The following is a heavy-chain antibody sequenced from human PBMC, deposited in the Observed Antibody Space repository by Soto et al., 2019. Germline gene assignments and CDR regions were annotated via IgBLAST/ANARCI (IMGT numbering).Heavy chain of an antibody. CDR2: VSYSGST. V-gene: IGHV4-59*01. CDR1: GGAIGGYY. Sequence: SETLSLTCSLSGGAIGGYYWSWIRQPPGKALEWIGYVSYSGSTDYHPSLKSRVSISIDTSKNQFSLKMISVTAADTAVYYCARDQEVNYSDYGGSDYYYGMDVWGQGTTVTVSS. CDR3: ARDQEVNYSDYGGSDYYYGMDV. J-gene: IGHJ6*02. D-gene: IGHD4-17*01.